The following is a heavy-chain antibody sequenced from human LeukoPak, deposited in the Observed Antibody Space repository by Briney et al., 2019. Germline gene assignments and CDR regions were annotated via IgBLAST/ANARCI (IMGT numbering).Heavy chain of an antibody. D-gene: IGHD3-10*01. CDR1: GGSITSCC. CDR3: ARHRWGVPFDY. CDR2: IYSSGST. Sequence: SQTLSLTRPVSGGSITSCCWSWIRQHPGKGLEWIGYIYSSGSTNYNPSHKSLVTISVDTSKNQFSLKLSSVTAADTAVYYCARHRWGVPFDYWGQGTLVTVSS. V-gene: IGHV4-59*08. J-gene: IGHJ4*02.